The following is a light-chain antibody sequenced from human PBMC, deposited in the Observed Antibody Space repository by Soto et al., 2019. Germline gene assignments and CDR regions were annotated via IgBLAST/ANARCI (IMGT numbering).Light chain of an antibody. CDR1: QSISNF. V-gene: IGKV1-39*01. CDR2: AAS. Sequence: DIQMTQSPSSLSASVGDRVTITCRTSQSISNFLNWYQQKPGKAPKLLIYAASSLQSGVPSRFSGSGSGTDFTLTISSLQPEDFATYYCQQSYSTVSQNTFGQGTKLEI. CDR3: QQSYSTVSQNT. J-gene: IGKJ2*01.